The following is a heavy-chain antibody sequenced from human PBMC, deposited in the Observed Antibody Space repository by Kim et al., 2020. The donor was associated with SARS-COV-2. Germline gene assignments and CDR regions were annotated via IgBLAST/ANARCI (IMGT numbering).Heavy chain of an antibody. Sequence: GGSLRLSCAASGFTFSSYAMSWVRQAPGKGLEWVSAISGSGGSTYYADSVKGRFTISRDNSRNTLYLQMNSLRAEDTAIYHCAMQYSTIWYGLWDYWGQGTLVTVSS. J-gene: IGHJ4*02. V-gene: IGHV3-23*01. CDR2: ISGSGGST. CDR3: AMQYSTIWYGLWDY. CDR1: GFTFSSYA. D-gene: IGHD6-13*01.